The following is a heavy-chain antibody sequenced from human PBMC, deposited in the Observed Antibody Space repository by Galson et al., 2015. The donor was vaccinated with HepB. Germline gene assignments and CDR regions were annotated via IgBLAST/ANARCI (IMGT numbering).Heavy chain of an antibody. Sequence: ETLSLTCAVYGGSFSGYYWSWIRQPPGKGLEWIGEINHSGSTNYNPSLKSRVTISVDTSKNQFSLKLFSVTAADTAVYYCAGYYDSIEGYFDYWGQGTLVTVSS. J-gene: IGHJ4*02. D-gene: IGHD3-22*01. CDR1: GGSFSGYY. CDR2: INHSGST. V-gene: IGHV4-34*01. CDR3: AGYYDSIEGYFDY.